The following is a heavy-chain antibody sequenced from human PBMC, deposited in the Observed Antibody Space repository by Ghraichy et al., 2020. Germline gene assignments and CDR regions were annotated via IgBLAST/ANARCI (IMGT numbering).Heavy chain of an antibody. CDR3: ARVATVTTAPLSH. CDR1: GFTFSDHY. D-gene: IGHD4-17*01. CDR2: TRNKANSYIT. Sequence: GGSLRLSCAASGFTFSDHYMDWVRQAPGKGLEWVGRTRNKANSYITEYAASVKGRFTISRDDSKNSLYLQMNSLKTEDTAVYYCARVATVTTAPLSHWGQGTLVTVSS. J-gene: IGHJ4*02. V-gene: IGHV3-72*01.